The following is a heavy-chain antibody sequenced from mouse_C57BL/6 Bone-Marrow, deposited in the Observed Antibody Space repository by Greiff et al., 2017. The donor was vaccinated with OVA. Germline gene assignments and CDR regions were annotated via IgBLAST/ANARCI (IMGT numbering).Heavy chain of an antibody. CDR1: GFTFSSYG. CDR3: ARRGNITTVVASFDY. J-gene: IGHJ2*01. D-gene: IGHD1-1*01. V-gene: IGHV5-6*01. Sequence: EVQLQQSGGDLVKPGGSLKLSCAASGFTFSSYGMSWVRQTPDKRLEWVATISSGGSYTYYPDSVKGRFTISRDNAKNTLYLQMSSLKSEDTAMYYCARRGNITTVVASFDYWGQGTTLTVSS. CDR2: ISSGGSYT.